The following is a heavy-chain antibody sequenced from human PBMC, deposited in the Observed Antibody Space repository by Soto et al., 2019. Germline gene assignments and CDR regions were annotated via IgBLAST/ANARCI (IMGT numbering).Heavy chain of an antibody. Sequence: SETLSLTCAVYGGSFSGYYWSWIRQPPGKGLEWIGEINHSGSTNYNPSLKSRVTISVDTSKNQFSLKLSSVTAADTAVYYCARRYSYGPYFDYWGQGTLVTVSS. CDR1: GGSFSGYY. D-gene: IGHD5-18*01. CDR3: ARRYSYGPYFDY. CDR2: INHSGST. J-gene: IGHJ4*02. V-gene: IGHV4-34*01.